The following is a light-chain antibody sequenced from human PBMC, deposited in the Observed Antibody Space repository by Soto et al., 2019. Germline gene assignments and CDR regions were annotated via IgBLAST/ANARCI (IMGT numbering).Light chain of an antibody. CDR2: DVS. Sequence: QSALTQPASVSGSPGQSITISCTGTSSDVGGYNYVSWYQQHPGKAPKLMIYDVSNRPSGVSNRFSGSKSGNTASLTISGLQAEDEADYYCSSYTSSSTYVFGTATNFTVL. CDR1: SSDVGGYNY. CDR3: SSYTSSSTYV. V-gene: IGLV2-14*01. J-gene: IGLJ1*01.